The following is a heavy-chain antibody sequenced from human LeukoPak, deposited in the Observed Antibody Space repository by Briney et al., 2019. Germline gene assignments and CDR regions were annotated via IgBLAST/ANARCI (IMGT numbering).Heavy chain of an antibody. D-gene: IGHD2-2*01. Sequence: SETLSLTCTVSGGSISRSNYYWGWIRQPPGKGLEWIGSIYYSGSTFYNPSLKSRVTISVDTSKNQFSLKLSSVTAADTAVYYCARCEHSSIGYYLHYWGQGTLVTVSS. CDR1: GGSISRSNYY. V-gene: IGHV4-39*01. CDR2: IYYSGST. CDR3: ARCEHSSIGYYLHY. J-gene: IGHJ4*02.